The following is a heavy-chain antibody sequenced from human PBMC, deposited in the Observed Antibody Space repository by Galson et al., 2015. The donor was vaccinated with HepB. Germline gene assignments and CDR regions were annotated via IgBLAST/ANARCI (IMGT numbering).Heavy chain of an antibody. Sequence: CAISGDSVSSDNTAWNWIRQSPSRGLEWLGRTYYGSKWSNDYAASVKSRITINPDTANNQFSLQLNSVTPEDSAVYFCARAQPARGHLHYFDFWGQGTQVTVSS. V-gene: IGHV6-1*01. CDR1: GDSVSSDNTA. CDR3: ARAQPARGHLHYFDF. D-gene: IGHD2-15*01. CDR2: TYYGSKWSN. J-gene: IGHJ4*02.